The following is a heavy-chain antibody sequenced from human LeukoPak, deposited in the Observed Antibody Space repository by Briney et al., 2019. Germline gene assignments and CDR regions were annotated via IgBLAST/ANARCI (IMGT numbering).Heavy chain of an antibody. Sequence: NPGGSLRLSCAASGFTFSSYAMSWIRQPPGKGLEWIGSIYYSGSTYYNPSLKSRVTISVDTSKNQFSLKLNSVTATDTAVYYCARHYGPWGQGTLVTVSS. J-gene: IGHJ4*02. CDR3: ARHYGP. CDR2: IYYSGST. D-gene: IGHD3-10*01. CDR1: GFTFSSYA. V-gene: IGHV4-39*01.